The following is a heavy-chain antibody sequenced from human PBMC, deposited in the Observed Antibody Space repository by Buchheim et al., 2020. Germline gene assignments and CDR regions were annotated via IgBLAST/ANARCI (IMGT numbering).Heavy chain of an antibody. CDR3: ARVIENYYGSGSYYKQTWFDY. V-gene: IGHV4-34*01. CDR1: GGSFSGYY. J-gene: IGHJ4*02. D-gene: IGHD3-10*01. CDR2: INHSGST. Sequence: QVQLQQWGAGLLKPSETLSLTCAVYGGSFSGYYWSWIRQPPGKGLEWIGEINHSGSTNYNPSLKSRVTISVDTSKNKFSLKLSSVTAADTAVYYCARVIENYYGSGSYYKQTWFDYWGQGTL.